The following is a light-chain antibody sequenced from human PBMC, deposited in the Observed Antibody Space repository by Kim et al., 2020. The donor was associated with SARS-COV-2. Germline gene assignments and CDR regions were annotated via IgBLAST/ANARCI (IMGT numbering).Light chain of an antibody. CDR2: GAS. J-gene: IGKJ1*01. V-gene: IGKV3-20*01. CDR1: QSVSSNY. Sequence: EIVLTQSPGTLSLSPGERATLSCRASQSVSSNYLAWYQQKSGQAPRLLIYGASSRATGIPDRFSGSGSGTDFTLTISRLEPEDLAVYYCQQYGSSPRTFGQGTKVDIK. CDR3: QQYGSSPRT.